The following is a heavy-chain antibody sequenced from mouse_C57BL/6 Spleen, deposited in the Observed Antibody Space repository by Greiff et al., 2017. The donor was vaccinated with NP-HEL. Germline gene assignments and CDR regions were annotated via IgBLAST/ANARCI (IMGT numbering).Heavy chain of an antibody. Sequence: QVQLQQSGPELVKPGSSFPLSFPSSGYSFSSSWMNWVKQRPGKGLEWIGRIYPGDGDTNYNGKFKGKATLTADKSSSTAYMQLSSLTSEDSAVYFCARFYDYDGDYWGQGTTLTVSS. V-gene: IGHV1-82*01. D-gene: IGHD2-4*01. CDR3: ARFYDYDGDY. CDR2: IYPGDGDT. J-gene: IGHJ2*01. CDR1: GYSFSSSW.